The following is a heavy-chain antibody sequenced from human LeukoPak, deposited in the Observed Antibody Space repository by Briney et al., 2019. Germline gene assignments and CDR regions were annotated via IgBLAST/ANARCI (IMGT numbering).Heavy chain of an antibody. V-gene: IGHV3-15*01. J-gene: IGHJ3*02. CDR3: TTHGKSYYYDSSGYSKGSGAFDI. D-gene: IGHD3-22*01. CDR2: IKSKTDGGTT. CDR1: GFTFSGSA. Sequence: GGSLRLSCAASGFTFSGSAMHWVRQASGKGLEWVGRIKSKTDGGTTDYAAPVKGRFTISRDDSKNTLYLQMNSLKTEDTAVYYCTTHGKSYYYDSSGYSKGSGAFDIWGQGTMVTVSS.